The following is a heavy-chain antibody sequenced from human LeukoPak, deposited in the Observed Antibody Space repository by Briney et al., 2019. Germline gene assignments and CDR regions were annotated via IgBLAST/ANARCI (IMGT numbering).Heavy chain of an antibody. CDR1: GFTFSSYS. Sequence: PGGSLRLSCAASGFTFSSYSMNWVRQAPGKGLEWVSSISSSSSYIYYADSVKGRFTISRDNAKNSLYLQMNSLRAEDTALYYCARSYRYNWNDVGYWGQGTLVTVSS. V-gene: IGHV3-21*01. D-gene: IGHD1-1*01. J-gene: IGHJ4*02. CDR3: ARSYRYNWNDVGY. CDR2: ISSSSSYI.